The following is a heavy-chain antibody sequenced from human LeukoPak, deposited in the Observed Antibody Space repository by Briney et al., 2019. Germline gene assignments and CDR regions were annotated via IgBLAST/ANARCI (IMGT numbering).Heavy chain of an antibody. V-gene: IGHV1-69*05. CDR3: ARDTPPTSKVTERWLQWNYYYYMDV. CDR1: GGTFSSYA. J-gene: IGHJ6*03. CDR2: IIPIFGTA. Sequence: ASVKVSCKASGGTFSSYAISWVRQAPGQGLEWMGGIIPIFGTANYAQKFQGRVTITTDESTSTAYMELSSLRSEDTAVYYCARDTPPTSKVTERWLQWNYYYYMDVWGKGTTVTVSS. D-gene: IGHD5-24*01.